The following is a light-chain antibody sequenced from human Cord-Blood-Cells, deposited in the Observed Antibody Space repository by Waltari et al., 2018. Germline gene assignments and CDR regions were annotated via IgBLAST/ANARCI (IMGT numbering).Light chain of an antibody. CDR2: EVS. J-gene: IGLJ3*02. V-gene: IGLV2-8*01. Sequence: QSALTQPPSASGSPGQSVTISCTGTSNDVGGYNYVSWYQQHPGKAPKLMIYEVSKRPSGVPDRFSGSKSGNTASLTVSGLQAEDEADYYCSSYAGSNNFEVFGGGTKLTVL. CDR1: SNDVGGYNY. CDR3: SSYAGSNNFEV.